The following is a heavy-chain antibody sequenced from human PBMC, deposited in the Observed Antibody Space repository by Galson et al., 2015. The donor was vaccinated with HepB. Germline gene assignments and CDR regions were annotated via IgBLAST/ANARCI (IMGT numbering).Heavy chain of an antibody. CDR2: ISSSSSTI. CDR1: GFTFSSYS. D-gene: IGHD5-18*01. J-gene: IGHJ4*02. CDR3: ARDPGYSYGYDFDY. V-gene: IGHV3-48*04. Sequence: SLRLSCAASGFTFSSYSMNWVRQAPGKGLEWVSYISSSSSTIYYADSVKGRFTISRDNAKNSLYLQMNSLRAEDTAVYYCARDPGYSYGYDFDYWGQGTLVTVSS.